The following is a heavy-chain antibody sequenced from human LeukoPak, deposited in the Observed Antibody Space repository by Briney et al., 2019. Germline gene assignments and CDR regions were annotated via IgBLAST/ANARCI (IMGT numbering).Heavy chain of an antibody. D-gene: IGHD5-18*01. V-gene: IGHV3-30*02. CDR3: AKGDTTVVVVHSLDY. J-gene: IGHJ4*02. Sequence: PGGSLRLSCAASGFTFSSYGMHWVRQAPGKGLEWVAFIRYDGSNKYYADSVKGRFTISRDNSKDTLYLQMNSLRAEDTAVYYCAKGDTTVVVVHSLDYWGQGTLVTVSS. CDR2: IRYDGSNK. CDR1: GFTFSSYG.